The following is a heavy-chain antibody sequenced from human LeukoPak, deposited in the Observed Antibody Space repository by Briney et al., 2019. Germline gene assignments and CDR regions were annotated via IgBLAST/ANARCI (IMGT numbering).Heavy chain of an antibody. CDR2: INHSGST. V-gene: IGHV4-34*01. CDR1: GGPFSDNY. CDR3: AREREGPYGYLDY. D-gene: IGHD4-17*01. J-gene: IGHJ4*02. Sequence: SETLSLTCAVYGGPFSDNYWSWIRQPPGKGLEWIGEINHSGSTNYNPSLKSRVTISVDTSKNQFSLKLSSVTAADTAVYYCAREREGPYGYLDYWGQGTLVTVSS.